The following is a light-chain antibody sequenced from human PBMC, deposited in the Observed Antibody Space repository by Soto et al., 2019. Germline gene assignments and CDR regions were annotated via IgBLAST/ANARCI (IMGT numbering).Light chain of an antibody. V-gene: IGKV3-15*01. CDR1: QTVSSN. J-gene: IGKJ2*01. Sequence: EIVMTQSPATLSVSPGERATLSCRASQTVSSNLAWYQQKPGLAPRLLIHGASTRATGVPARFSGSGSGTEFTLTISSLQSEDFAVYYCQQYHNWPPQYTFGLGTKLQIK. CDR2: GAS. CDR3: QQYHNWPPQYT.